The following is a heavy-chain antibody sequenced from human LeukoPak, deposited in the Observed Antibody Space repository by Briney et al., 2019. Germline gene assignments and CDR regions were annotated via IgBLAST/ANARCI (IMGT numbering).Heavy chain of an antibody. V-gene: IGHV1-2*02. CDR1: GYTFTGYY. J-gene: IGHJ4*02. CDR2: INPNSGGT. Sequence: GASVKVSCKAFGYTFTGYYMHWVRQAPGQGLEWMGWINPNSGGTNSAQKFQGRVTMTRDTSISTAYMELSRLTSDDTAVYYCARGKDWGPYWGQGTLVAVPS. CDR3: ARGKDWGPY. D-gene: IGHD7-27*01.